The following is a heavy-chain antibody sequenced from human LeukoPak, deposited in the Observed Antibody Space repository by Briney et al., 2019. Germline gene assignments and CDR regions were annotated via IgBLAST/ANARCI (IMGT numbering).Heavy chain of an antibody. J-gene: IGHJ4*02. D-gene: IGHD3-16*01. CDR2: IYNSGST. CDR1: GGFISGHY. V-gene: IGHV4-59*11. Sequence: PSETLSLTCTVSGGFISGHYWTWIRQPPGKGLEWIGYIYNSGSTKYSPSLKSRVAISVDTSKNQFSLKLSSVTAADTAVYYCARGGVLKSVDYWGQGTLVAVSS. CDR3: ARGGVLKSVDY.